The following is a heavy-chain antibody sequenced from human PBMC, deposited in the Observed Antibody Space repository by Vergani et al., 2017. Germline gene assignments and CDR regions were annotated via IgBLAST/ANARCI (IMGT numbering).Heavy chain of an antibody. CDR3: ATDPLYATTWPVLFLDLHV. Sequence: QVQLQESGPGLVRPSQTLSLTCTVSGGSISSGSYYWSWVRQPAGKGRDWIGRFYTGGGTSYNPTLKCRVTISVDTSKNQFTPQLSSLAAADTAVYYCATDPLYATTWPVLFLDLHVWGQGTMVTVSS. D-gene: IGHD2-2*01. V-gene: IGHV4-61*02. CDR1: GGSISSGSYY. J-gene: IGHJ6*02. CDR2: FYTGGGT.